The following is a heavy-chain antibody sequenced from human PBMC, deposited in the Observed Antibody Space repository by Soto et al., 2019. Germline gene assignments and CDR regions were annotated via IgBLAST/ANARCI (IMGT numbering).Heavy chain of an antibody. CDR1: GRTFSSYA. V-gene: IGHV1-69*13. Sequence: ASVKVSCKAFGRTFSSYAISWVRQAPGQRHERMKGIIPIIGTANYAQKFQGRVKITADESTSTAYMELSSLRSEDTAVYYCATSFISVVDTAMPYQRDYYYYGMDVWGQGTTVTVSS. CDR2: IIPIIGTA. J-gene: IGHJ6*02. CDR3: ATSFISVVDTAMPYQRDYYYYGMDV. D-gene: IGHD5-18*01.